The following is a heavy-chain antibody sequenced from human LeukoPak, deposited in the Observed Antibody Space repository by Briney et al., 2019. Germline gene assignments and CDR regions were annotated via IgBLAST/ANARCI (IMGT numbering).Heavy chain of an antibody. CDR2: IYHSGST. D-gene: IGHD4-11*01. Sequence: SQTLSLTCAVSGGSISSGGYSWSWIRQPPGKGLEWIGYIYHSGSTYYNPSLKSRVTISVDTSKNQFSLKLSSVTAADTAVYYCAGDDYSNYHFGYWGQGTLVTVSS. CDR3: AGDDYSNYHFGY. CDR1: GGSISSGGYS. V-gene: IGHV4-30-2*02. J-gene: IGHJ4*02.